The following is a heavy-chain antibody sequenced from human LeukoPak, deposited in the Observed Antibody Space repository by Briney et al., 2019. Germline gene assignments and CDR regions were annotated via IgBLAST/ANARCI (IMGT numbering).Heavy chain of an antibody. CDR2: INPNSGGT. Sequence: ASVKVSCKASGGTFSSYAISWVRQAPGQGLEWMGWINPNSGGTNYAQKFQGRVTMTRDTSISTAYMELSRLRSDDTAVYYCARDRPRIAARPVRPEYYYYYMDVWGKGTTVTVSS. D-gene: IGHD6-6*01. V-gene: IGHV1-2*02. CDR3: ARDRPRIAARPVRPEYYYYYMDV. CDR1: GGTFSSYA. J-gene: IGHJ6*03.